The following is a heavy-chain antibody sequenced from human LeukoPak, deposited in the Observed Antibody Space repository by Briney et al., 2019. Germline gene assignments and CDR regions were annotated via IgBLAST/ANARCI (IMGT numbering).Heavy chain of an antibody. CDR2: ISSSSSYI. Sequence: GGSLRLSCAASGFTFSSYSMNWVRQAPGKGLEWVSSISSSSSYIYYADSVKGRFTISRDNAKNSPYLQMNSLRAEDTAVYYCARGGRLLYYFDYWGQGTLVTVSS. D-gene: IGHD6-25*01. V-gene: IGHV3-21*01. CDR1: GFTFSSYS. J-gene: IGHJ4*02. CDR3: ARGGRLLYYFDY.